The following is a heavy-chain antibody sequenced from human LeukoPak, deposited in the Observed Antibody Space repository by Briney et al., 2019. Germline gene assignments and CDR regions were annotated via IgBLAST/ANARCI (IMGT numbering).Heavy chain of an antibody. CDR1: GGSISSYY. CDR3: ARGPQYSSGWYPRY. V-gene: IGHV4-59*12. CDR2: IYYSGST. Sequence: ETLSLTCTVSGGSISSYYWSWIRQPPGKGLEWIGYIYYSGSTNYNPSLKSRVTISVDTSKNQFSLNLTSVTAADTAVYYCARGPQYSSGWYPRYWGQGTLVTVSS. J-gene: IGHJ4*02. D-gene: IGHD6-19*01.